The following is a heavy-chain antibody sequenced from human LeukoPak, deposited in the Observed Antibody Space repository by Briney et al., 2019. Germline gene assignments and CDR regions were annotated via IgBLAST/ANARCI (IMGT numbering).Heavy chain of an antibody. Sequence: GGSLRLSCAASGFTFSSYSMNWVRQAPGKGLEWVSSISSSSSYIYYADSVKGRFTISRDNAKNSLYLQINSLRAEDTAVYYCARIDILTGYSWGRDPPYWGQGTLVTVSS. D-gene: IGHD3-9*01. CDR1: GFTFSSYS. CDR3: ARIDILTGYSWGRDPPY. V-gene: IGHV3-21*01. J-gene: IGHJ4*02. CDR2: ISSSSSYI.